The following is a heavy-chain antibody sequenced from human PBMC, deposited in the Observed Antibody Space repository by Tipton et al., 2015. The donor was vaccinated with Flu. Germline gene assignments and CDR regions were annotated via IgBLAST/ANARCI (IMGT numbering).Heavy chain of an antibody. D-gene: IGHD3-22*01. V-gene: IGHV4-34*01. Sequence: TLSLTCAVYGGSFSGYYWSWIRQPPGKGLEWFGEINHSGSTNYNPSLKSRVTISVDTAQNQFSLKLSSVTAAATAVYYCARRWLPGINDAFDIWGQGTMVTVSS. CDR3: ARRWLPGINDAFDI. J-gene: IGHJ3*02. CDR1: GGSFSGYY. CDR2: INHSGST.